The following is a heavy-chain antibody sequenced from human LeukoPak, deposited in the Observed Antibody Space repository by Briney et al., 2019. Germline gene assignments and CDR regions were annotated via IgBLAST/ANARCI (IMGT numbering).Heavy chain of an antibody. CDR3: ARDIISSGWGTFSGMDV. CDR1: GFSFRTYA. J-gene: IGHJ6*02. V-gene: IGHV3-66*01. CDR2: VSSGGTT. Sequence: GGSLRLSCAASGFSFRTYAMSWVRQAPGKGLEWVSSVSSGGTTYYADSVKGRFTISRDNSKNSLDLQMNRLRAEDTAVYYCARDIISSGWGTFSGMDVWGQGTTVTVSS. D-gene: IGHD6-19*01.